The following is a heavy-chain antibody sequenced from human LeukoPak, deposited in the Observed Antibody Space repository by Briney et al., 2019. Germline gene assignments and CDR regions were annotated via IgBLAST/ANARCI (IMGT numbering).Heavy chain of an antibody. V-gene: IGHV3-23*01. CDR2: ISSSGGST. J-gene: IGHJ4*02. Sequence: PGGSLRLSCAASGFTFSSYAMSWVRQAPGKGLEWVSAISSSGGSTYHADSVKGRFTISRDNSKNTLYLQMNSLRAEDTAVYYCAGGPLRGSYYIWGQGTLVTVSS. D-gene: IGHD1-26*01. CDR3: AGGPLRGSYYI. CDR1: GFTFSSYA.